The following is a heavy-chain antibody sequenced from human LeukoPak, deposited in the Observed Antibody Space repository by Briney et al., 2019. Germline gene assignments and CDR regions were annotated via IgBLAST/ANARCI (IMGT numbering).Heavy chain of an antibody. CDR1: GFTFSSYG. CDR2: ILYDGSKR. J-gene: IGHJ4*02. CDR3: ARDRGSSWYIFEWYVNSTGLDY. V-gene: IGHV3-33*05. D-gene: IGHD6-13*01. Sequence: PGGSLRIFCAAPGFTFSSYGMHRGRQAPGKGLAWVAVILYDGSKRYNADYVKGGFDISRDNSKNTLYLQMNSLRATDTAVYYCARDRGSSWYIFEWYVNSTGLDYWGQGTLVTVSS.